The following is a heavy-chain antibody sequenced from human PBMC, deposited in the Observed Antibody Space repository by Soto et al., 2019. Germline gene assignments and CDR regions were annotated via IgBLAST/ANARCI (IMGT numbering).Heavy chain of an antibody. CDR2: INSDGSTL. CDR3: TRARGYPDSFDL. V-gene: IGHV3-74*01. Sequence: GGSLRLSCAAAGCTCGPFWRHWVRQAPGKGLVWLSHINSDGSTLVYADSVKGRFTISRDNAKNKLYLQMNSLRVEDTAVYYCTRARGYPDSFDLWGQGTMVIVSS. D-gene: IGHD3-10*01. J-gene: IGHJ3*01. CDR1: GCTCGPFW.